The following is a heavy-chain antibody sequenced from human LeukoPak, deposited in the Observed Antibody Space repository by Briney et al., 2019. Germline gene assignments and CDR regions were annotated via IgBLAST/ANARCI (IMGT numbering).Heavy chain of an antibody. CDR2: ISYDGSNK. D-gene: IGHD3-16*02. Sequence: GGSLRLSCAASGFTFSSYAMSWVRQAPGKGLEWVAVISYDGSNKYYADSVKGRFTISRDNSKNTLYLQMNSLRAEDTAVYYCAKDVKRYDYVWGSYRSVPDYWGQGTLVTVTS. J-gene: IGHJ4*02. V-gene: IGHV3-30*18. CDR3: AKDVKRYDYVWGSYRSVPDY. CDR1: GFTFSSYA.